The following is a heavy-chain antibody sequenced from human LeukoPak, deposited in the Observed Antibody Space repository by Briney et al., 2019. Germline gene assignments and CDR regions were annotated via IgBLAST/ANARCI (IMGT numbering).Heavy chain of an antibody. V-gene: IGHV3-9*01. CDR3: ARIAVAGTGDY. CDR1: GFTFDDYA. Sequence: GGSLRLSCAASGFTFDDYAMHWVRQAPGKGLEWVSGISWNSGSIGYADSVKGRFTISRDNAKNSLYLQMNSLRAEGTALYYCARIAVAGTGDYWGQGTLVTVSS. J-gene: IGHJ4*02. CDR2: ISWNSGSI. D-gene: IGHD6-19*01.